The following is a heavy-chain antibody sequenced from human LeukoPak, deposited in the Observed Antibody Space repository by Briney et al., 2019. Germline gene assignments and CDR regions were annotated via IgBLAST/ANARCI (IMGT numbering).Heavy chain of an antibody. CDR3: ARDQTVPPGDAFDI. CDR1: GFSFSNYA. V-gene: IGHV3-23*01. D-gene: IGHD4-17*01. CDR2: ISGSDGST. Sequence: GGSLRLSCAASGFSFSNYAMTWVRQAPGKGLEWVSAISGSDGSTYYSDSVTGRFTISRDNSKNTLYLQMNSLRAEDTAVYYCARDQTVPPGDAFDIWGQGTMVTVSS. J-gene: IGHJ3*02.